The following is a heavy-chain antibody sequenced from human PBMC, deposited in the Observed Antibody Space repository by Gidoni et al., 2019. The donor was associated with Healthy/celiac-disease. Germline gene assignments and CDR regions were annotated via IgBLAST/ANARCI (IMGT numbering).Heavy chain of an antibody. CDR2: IWYDGSNK. V-gene: IGHV3-33*01. D-gene: IGHD1-26*01. Sequence: QVQLVESGGGVVQPGRSLRLSCAAAGFTFSSYGLHWVRQAPGKGLEWVAVIWYDGSNKYYADSVKGRFTISRDNSKNTLYLQMNSLRAEDTAVYYCASLSGSYQLFDYWGQGTLVTVSS. CDR3: ASLSGSYQLFDY. CDR1: GFTFSSYG. J-gene: IGHJ4*02.